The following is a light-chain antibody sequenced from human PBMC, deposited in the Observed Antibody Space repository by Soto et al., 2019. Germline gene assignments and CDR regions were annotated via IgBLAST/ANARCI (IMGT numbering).Light chain of an antibody. CDR3: QHYGSLVLT. CDR2: GAS. CDR1: QSVSSTY. J-gene: IGKJ4*01. Sequence: EIVLTQSPGTLSLSPGERATLSCRASQSVSSTYLAWYQQKPGQAPRLLIYGASSRATGIPDRFSGSGSGTDFPLTISRLEPEDFAVYYRQHYGSLVLTFGGGTKVEIK. V-gene: IGKV3-20*01.